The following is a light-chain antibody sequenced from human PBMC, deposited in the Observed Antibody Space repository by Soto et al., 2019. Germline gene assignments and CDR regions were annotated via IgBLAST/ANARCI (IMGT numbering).Light chain of an antibody. Sequence: DIQMTQSPSTLSTSVGDRVTITCRASQSITGKLAWYQRKPGKAPDLLIYDASSLESGVPSRFRGSGYGTQFTLTVSSLKPDDFETYYCQQYYTYPWTVGQGTKVDIK. CDR1: QSITGK. V-gene: IGKV1-5*01. CDR3: QQYYTYPWT. CDR2: DAS. J-gene: IGKJ1*01.